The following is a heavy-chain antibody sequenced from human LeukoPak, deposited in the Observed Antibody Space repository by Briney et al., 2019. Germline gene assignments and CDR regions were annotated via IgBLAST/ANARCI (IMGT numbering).Heavy chain of an antibody. Sequence: SETLSLTCTVSGGSISSYYWSWIRQPPGKGLEWIGYIYYSGSTNYNPSLKSRVTMSVDTSKNQFSLKLSSVTAADTAVYYCARDLSNRGRDYYYYMDVWGKGTTVTVSS. CDR3: ARDLSNRGRDYYYYMDV. D-gene: IGHD7-27*01. J-gene: IGHJ6*03. CDR2: IYYSGST. CDR1: GGSISSYY. V-gene: IGHV4-59*12.